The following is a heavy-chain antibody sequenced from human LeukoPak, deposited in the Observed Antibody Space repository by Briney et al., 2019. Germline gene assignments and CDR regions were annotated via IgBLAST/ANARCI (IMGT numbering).Heavy chain of an antibody. D-gene: IGHD2-15*01. CDR3: ARGRYCSADICSGGDAFDI. V-gene: IGHV4-4*07. CDR2: IYTRGST. J-gene: IGHJ3*02. CDR1: GGSINNYY. Sequence: SETLSLTCTVSGGSINNYYWRWIRQPAGKGLEWIGRIYTRGSTNYNPSLKSRVTMSVDTSKNQFSLRLCSVTAADTAVYYCARGRYCSADICSGGDAFDIWGQGTMVSVSS.